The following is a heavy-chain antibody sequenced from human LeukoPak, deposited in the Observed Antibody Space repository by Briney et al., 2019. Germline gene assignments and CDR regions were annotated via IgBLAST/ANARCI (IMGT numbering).Heavy chain of an antibody. V-gene: IGHV3-23*01. Sequence: GGSLRLSCAASGFTFSSYGMSWVRQAPGKGLEWVSAISGSGGSTYYADSVKGRFTISRDNSKNTLYLQMNSLRAEDTAVYYCAKGGLVHPLHIWGQGTMVTVSS. CDR1: GFTFSSYG. CDR3: AKGGLVHPLHI. D-gene: IGHD3/OR15-3a*01. J-gene: IGHJ3*02. CDR2: ISGSGGST.